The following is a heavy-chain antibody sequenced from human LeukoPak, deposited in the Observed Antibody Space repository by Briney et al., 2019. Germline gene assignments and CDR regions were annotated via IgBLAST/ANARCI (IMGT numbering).Heavy chain of an antibody. D-gene: IGHD4-17*01. V-gene: IGHV4-4*02. CDR1: GGSISSSNW. Sequence: SGTLSLTCAVSGGSISSSNWWNWVRQPPGKGLEWIGEIYHSGSTNYNPSLKSRVTISVDKSKNQFSLKMRSVTAADTAVYYCARSRGGYGDYGSWFDPWGQGILVSVSS. CDR2: IYHSGST. CDR3: ARSRGGYGDYGSWFDP. J-gene: IGHJ5*02.